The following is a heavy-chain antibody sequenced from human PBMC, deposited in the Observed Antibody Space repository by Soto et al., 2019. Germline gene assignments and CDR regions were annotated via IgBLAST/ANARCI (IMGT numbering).Heavy chain of an antibody. CDR3: AKALNYGDIYYYYMDV. V-gene: IGHV3-23*01. Sequence: PGGSLRLSCAASGFTFSSYAMSWVRQAPGKGLEWVSAISGSGGSTYYADSVKGRFTISRDNSKNTLYLQMNSLRAEDTAVYYCAKALNYGDIYYYYMDVWGKGTTVTVSS. J-gene: IGHJ6*03. CDR2: ISGSGGST. D-gene: IGHD4-17*01. CDR1: GFTFSSYA.